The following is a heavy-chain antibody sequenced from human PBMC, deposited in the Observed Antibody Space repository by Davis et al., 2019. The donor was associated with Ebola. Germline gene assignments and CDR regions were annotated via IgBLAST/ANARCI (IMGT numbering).Heavy chain of an antibody. D-gene: IGHD5-12*01. CDR2: LRGSGGST. Sequence: GESLKISCAASGFPISSGAMCSLRQARAKGWEWVAALRGSGGSTYYAESVKGRFTISRDNSKNTLYLQMNSLRAADTAVYYCSKLDILYFGYWGQRTLVTVSS. CDR3: SKLDILYFGY. J-gene: IGHJ4*02. CDR1: GFPISSGA. V-gene: IGHV3-23*01.